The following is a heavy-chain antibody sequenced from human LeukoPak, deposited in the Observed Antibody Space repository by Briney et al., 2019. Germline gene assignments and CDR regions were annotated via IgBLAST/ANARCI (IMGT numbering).Heavy chain of an antibody. Sequence: GGSLRLSCAASGFTFSRYGMHWVRQAPGKGLEWVAVIRYDGSNKYADSVKGRFTISRDNAKNTLHLQMNSLRVEDTAVYYCARDGSDDSLGCYYDYWGQGTLVTVSS. CDR1: GFTFSRYG. D-gene: IGHD6-19*01. CDR2: IRYDGSNK. V-gene: IGHV3-33*08. J-gene: IGHJ4*02. CDR3: ARDGSDDSLGCYYDY.